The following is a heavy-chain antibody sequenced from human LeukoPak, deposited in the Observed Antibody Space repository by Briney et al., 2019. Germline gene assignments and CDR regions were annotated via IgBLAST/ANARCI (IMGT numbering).Heavy chain of an antibody. J-gene: IGHJ3*02. CDR2: ISGSGLRT. CDR1: GFTFSNYA. D-gene: IGHD3-22*01. V-gene: IGHV3-23*01. CDR3: AKDRVSMIVVVAFDI. Sequence: PGGSLRLSCAASGFTFSNYAMSWVRQAPGKGLEWVSAISGSGLRTYYADSVKGRFTISRDISKNTLYLQMDSLRAEDTAVCYCAKDRVSMIVVVAFDIWGQGTMVTVSS.